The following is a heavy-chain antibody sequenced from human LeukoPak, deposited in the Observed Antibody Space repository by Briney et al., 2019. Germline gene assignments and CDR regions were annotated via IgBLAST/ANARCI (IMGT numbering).Heavy chain of an antibody. D-gene: IGHD5-18*01. CDR2: IYHSGST. J-gene: IGHJ4*02. CDR1: GYSISSGYY. CDR3: ARDGQRDTRPY. Sequence: SETLSLTCTVSGYSISSGYYWGWIRQPPGKGLEWIGSIYHSGSTYYNPSLKSRVTISVDTSKNQFSLKLSSVTAADTAVYYCARDGQRDTRPYWGQGTLVTVSS. V-gene: IGHV4-38-2*02.